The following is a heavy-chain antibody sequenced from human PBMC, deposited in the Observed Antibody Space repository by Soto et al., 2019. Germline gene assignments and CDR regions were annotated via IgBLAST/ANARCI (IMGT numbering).Heavy chain of an antibody. CDR1: GGSMSSYY. D-gene: IGHD2-15*01. J-gene: IGHJ4*02. V-gene: IGHV4-59*01. CDR3: ARADPDASVGY. Sequence: SETLSLTCTASGGSMSSYYWTWLRQSPGRGLEWIGYISYSGSTYYNPSLKSRVTISADTSKNQFSLRMNSMIAADTAVYYCARADPDASVGYWGQGTLVTVSS. CDR2: ISYSGST.